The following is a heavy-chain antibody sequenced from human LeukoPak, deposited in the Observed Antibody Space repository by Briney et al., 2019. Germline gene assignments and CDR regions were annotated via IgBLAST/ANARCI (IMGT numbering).Heavy chain of an antibody. J-gene: IGHJ4*02. Sequence: PSDTLSLPCTVSGDSIRSYYWLWLRQPPGRGLEGIGYMYHSGSTNYNPSLKSRVTISADTSEDQFSLKLASVTAADTAVYYRATGYSSTWYYFDYWGQGTLVTVSS. CDR1: GDSIRSYY. CDR2: MYHSGST. CDR3: ATGYSSTWYYFDY. D-gene: IGHD6-13*01. V-gene: IGHV4-59*07.